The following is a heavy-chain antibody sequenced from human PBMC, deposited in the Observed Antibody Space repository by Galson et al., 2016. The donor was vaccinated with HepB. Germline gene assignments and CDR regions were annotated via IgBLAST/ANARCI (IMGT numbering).Heavy chain of an antibody. J-gene: IGHJ4*01. CDR3: GRDADYDFWSVSYTLIDY. V-gene: IGHV1-46*03. Sequence: SVKVSCKASGYTFTSYFIHWVRQAPGQGLEWMGVIHPSDGSTIYAQKFQGRVIMTRDTSTTTVYMELNSLKSVDTAVYYCGRDADYDFWSVSYTLIDYWGHGTQVTVSS. CDR1: GYTFTSYF. D-gene: IGHD3-3*01. CDR2: IHPSDGST.